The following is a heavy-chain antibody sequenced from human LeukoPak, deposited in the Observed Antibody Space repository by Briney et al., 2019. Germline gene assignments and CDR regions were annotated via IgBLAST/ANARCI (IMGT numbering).Heavy chain of an antibody. D-gene: IGHD2-2*01. V-gene: IGHV4-4*07. J-gene: IGHJ6*03. CDR1: GGSISSYY. CDR3: ARLGYCSSTSCPVDDYYYYMDV. Sequence: TSETLSLTCTVSGGSISSYYWSWIRQPAGKGLEWIGRIHTSGSTNYNPSLKSRVTMSVDTSKNQFSLKLSSVTAADTPVYYCARLGYCSSTSCPVDDYYYYMDVWGKGTTVTISS. CDR2: IHTSGST.